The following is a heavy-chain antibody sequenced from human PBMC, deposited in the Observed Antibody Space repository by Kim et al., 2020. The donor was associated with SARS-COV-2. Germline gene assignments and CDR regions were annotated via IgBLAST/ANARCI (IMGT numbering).Heavy chain of an antibody. CDR1: GGSISSGDYY. J-gene: IGHJ1*01. D-gene: IGHD4-17*01. V-gene: IGHV4-30-4*01. Sequence: SETLPLTCTVSGGSISSGDYYWSWIRQPPGKGLEWIGYIYYSGSTYYNPSLKSRVTISVDTSKNQFSLKLSSVTAADTAVYYCASTTVVTPLYFQHWGQGTLVTVSS. CDR3: ASTTVVTPLYFQH. CDR2: IYYSGST.